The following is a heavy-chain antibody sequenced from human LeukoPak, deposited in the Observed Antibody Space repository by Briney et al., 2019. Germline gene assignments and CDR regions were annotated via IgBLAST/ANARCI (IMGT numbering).Heavy chain of an antibody. CDR3: ARAYYDILTGPQDYYYHGMDV. CDR1: GGTFSSYA. J-gene: IGHJ6*04. CDR2: IIPIFGTA. Sequence: GSSVKVSCKASGGTFSSYAISWVRQAPGQGLEWMGGIIPIFGTANYAQKFQGRVTITADESTSTAYMELSSLRSEDTAVYYCARAYYDILTGPQDYYYHGMDVWGKGTTVTVSS. D-gene: IGHD3-9*01. V-gene: IGHV1-69*01.